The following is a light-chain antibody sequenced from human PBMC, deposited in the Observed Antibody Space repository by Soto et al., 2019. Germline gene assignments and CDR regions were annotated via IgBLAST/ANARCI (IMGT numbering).Light chain of an antibody. V-gene: IGLV6-57*04. CDR1: SGSIASNY. J-gene: IGLJ2*01. Sequence: NFMLTQPHSVSEYPGKTVTISCTRSSGSIASNYVQWYQQRPGSAPTTVIYEDNQRPSGVPDRFSGSIDSSSNSASLTISGLKTEDEADYYCQSYDSSNLVFGGGTKLTVL. CDR2: EDN. CDR3: QSYDSSNLV.